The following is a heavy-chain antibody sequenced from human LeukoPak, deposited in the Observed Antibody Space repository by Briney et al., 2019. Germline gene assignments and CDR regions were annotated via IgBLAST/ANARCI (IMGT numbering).Heavy chain of an antibody. V-gene: IGHV6-1*01. CDR3: ARDLSGIDI. CDR1: GDRVSSYSAA. CDR2: TYYRSNWLY. Sequence: SQTLSLTCAISGDRVSSYSAAWNSVRQSPSRGLERLGKTYYRSNWLYDYALSVKSRITIKPDTSKSQFTLHLNSVTPEDTAVYYCARDLSGIDIWGQGTLVTVSS. D-gene: IGHD3-10*01. J-gene: IGHJ3*02.